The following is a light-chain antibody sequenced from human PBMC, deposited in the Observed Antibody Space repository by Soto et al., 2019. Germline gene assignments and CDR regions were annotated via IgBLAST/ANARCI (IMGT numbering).Light chain of an antibody. CDR3: SSYTSSSTVI. CDR2: DVN. Sequence: QSALTQPASVSGSPGQSIAISCTGSSSDVGGYNYVSWYQQHSGKAPKLIIYDVNNRPSGISNRFAGSKSGNTASLTTSGLQAEDDDDYYSSSYTSSSTVIVGGGTKLTVL. CDR1: SSDVGGYNY. J-gene: IGLJ2*01. V-gene: IGLV2-14*01.